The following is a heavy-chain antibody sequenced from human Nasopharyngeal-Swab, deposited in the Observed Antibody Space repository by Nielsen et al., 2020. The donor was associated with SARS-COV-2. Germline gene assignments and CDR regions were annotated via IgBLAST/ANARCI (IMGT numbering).Heavy chain of an antibody. CDR2: ISGSGGST. Sequence: GGSLRLSCAASGFTFSSYAMSWVRQAPGKGLEWVSAISGSGGSTYYADSVKGRFTISRDNSKNTLYLQMNSLRAEDTAVYYCASGSGSPKGAGYWGQGTLVTVSS. J-gene: IGHJ4*02. V-gene: IGHV3-23*01. CDR3: ASGSGSPKGAGY. D-gene: IGHD1-26*01. CDR1: GFTFSSYA.